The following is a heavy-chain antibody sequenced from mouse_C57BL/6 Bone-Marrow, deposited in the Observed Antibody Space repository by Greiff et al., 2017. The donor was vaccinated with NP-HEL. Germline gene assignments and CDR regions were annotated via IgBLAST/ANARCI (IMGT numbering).Heavy chain of an antibody. Sequence: QVQLQQPGAELVMPGASVKLACKASGYTFTSHWMHWVKQRPGQGLEWIGVIDPSDSYTNYNQTFKGKSTLTVDKSSSKAYMQLSSLTSEDSADYYCVRRRVPYYFDYWGQGTTLTVSS. CDR2: IDPSDSYT. CDR3: VRRRVPYYFDY. J-gene: IGHJ2*01. V-gene: IGHV1-69*01. CDR1: GYTFTSHW.